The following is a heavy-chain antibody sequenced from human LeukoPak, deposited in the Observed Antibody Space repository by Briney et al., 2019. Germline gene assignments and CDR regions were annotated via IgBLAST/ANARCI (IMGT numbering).Heavy chain of an antibody. V-gene: IGHV4-30-4*01. CDR1: GGSISSGDYY. J-gene: IGHJ6*02. Sequence: TSETLSLTCTVSGGSISSGDYYWSWIRQPPGKGLEWIGYIYFSGSTYYNPSLKSRVTISVDTSKNQFSLKLSSVTAADTAVYYCARESYGGNSVYYYGMDVWGQGTTVTVSS. CDR3: ARESYGGNSVYYYGMDV. CDR2: IYFSGST. D-gene: IGHD4-23*01.